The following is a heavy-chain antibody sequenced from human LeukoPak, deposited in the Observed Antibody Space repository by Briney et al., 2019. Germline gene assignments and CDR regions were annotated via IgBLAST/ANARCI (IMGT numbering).Heavy chain of an antibody. CDR2: IWYDGSNK. Sequence: GGSLRLSCAASGFTFSSYGMHWVRQAPGKGLEWVAVIWYDGSNKYYADSVKGRFTISRDNSKNTLYLQINSLRAEDMAVYYCARGQYCGGDCFNDAFAIWGRGTMVTVSS. CDR1: GFTFSSYG. CDR3: ARGQYCGGDCFNDAFAI. J-gene: IGHJ3*02. D-gene: IGHD2-21*02. V-gene: IGHV3-33*01.